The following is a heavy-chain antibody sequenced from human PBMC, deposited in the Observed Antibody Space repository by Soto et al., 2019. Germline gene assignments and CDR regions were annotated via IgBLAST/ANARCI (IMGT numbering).Heavy chain of an antibody. V-gene: IGHV3-7*03. CDR1: VLTFSCYW. Sequence: GGSMRLSCAASVLTFSCYWMSWVRQAPGKGLELVGKIKQDGSEKYYVDSVKGRFTISRDNAKNSLYLQMNSLRAEETAVYYCARDRKVYCSSTSCYYYYYYGMDVWGQGTPVTVSS. J-gene: IGHJ6*01. D-gene: IGHD2-2*01. CDR3: ARDRKVYCSSTSCYYYYYYGMDV. CDR2: IKQDGSEK.